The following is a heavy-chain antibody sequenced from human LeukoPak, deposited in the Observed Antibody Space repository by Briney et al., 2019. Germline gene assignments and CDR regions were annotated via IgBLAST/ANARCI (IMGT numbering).Heavy chain of an antibody. CDR1: GFTFSSYG. V-gene: IGHV3-33*01. CDR3: ARFGEPGYCSGGSCYNYYYGMDV. Sequence: PGGSLRLSCAASGFTFSSYGMHWVRQAPGKGLEWVAVIWYDGSNKYYADSVKGRFTISRDNSKNTLYLQMNSLRAEDTAVYYCARFGEPGYCSGGSCYNYYYGMDVWGQGTTVTVSS. CDR2: IWYDGSNK. J-gene: IGHJ6*02. D-gene: IGHD2-15*01.